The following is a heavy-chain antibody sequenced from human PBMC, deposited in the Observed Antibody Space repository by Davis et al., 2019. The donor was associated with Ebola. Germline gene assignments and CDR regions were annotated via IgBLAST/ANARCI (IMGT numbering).Heavy chain of an antibody. J-gene: IGHJ4*02. CDR2: ISGSGGST. V-gene: IGHV3-23*01. D-gene: IGHD3-22*01. CDR1: GFTFSSYA. Sequence: PGGSLRLSCAASGFTFSSYAMSWVRQAPGKGLEWVSAISGSGGSTYYADSVKGRFTISRDNSKNTLYLQMNSLRAEDTAVYYCAKTHYYDSSGYYEYYFDYWGQGTLVTVSS. CDR3: AKTHYYDSSGYYEYYFDY.